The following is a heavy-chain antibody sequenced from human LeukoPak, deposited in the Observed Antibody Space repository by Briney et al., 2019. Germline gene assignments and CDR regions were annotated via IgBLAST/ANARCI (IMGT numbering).Heavy chain of an antibody. Sequence: ASVKVSCKASGYTFTGYYMHWVRQAPGQGLEWMGWINPNSGGTNYAQKFQGRVTMTRDTSISTAYMELSRLRSDGTAVYYCAREAGGDTYYFDYWGQGTLVTVSS. J-gene: IGHJ4*02. CDR3: AREAGGDTYYFDY. V-gene: IGHV1-2*02. CDR2: INPNSGGT. CDR1: GYTFTGYY. D-gene: IGHD2-21*01.